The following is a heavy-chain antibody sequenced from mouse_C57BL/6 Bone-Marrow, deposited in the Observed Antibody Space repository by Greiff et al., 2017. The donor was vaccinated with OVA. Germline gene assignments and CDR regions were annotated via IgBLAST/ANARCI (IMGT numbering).Heavy chain of an antibody. V-gene: IGHV14-2*01. J-gene: IGHJ1*03. D-gene: IGHD1-1*01. CDR3: AIDYYGSSYWWYFDV. CDR2: IDPEDGET. Sequence: VQLQQSGAELVKPGASVKLSCTASGFNIKDYYMHWVKQRTEQGLEWIGRIDPEDGETKYAPKFQGKATITADTSSNTAYLQLSSLTSEDPAVYYCAIDYYGSSYWWYFDVWGTGTTVTVSS. CDR1: GFNIKDYY.